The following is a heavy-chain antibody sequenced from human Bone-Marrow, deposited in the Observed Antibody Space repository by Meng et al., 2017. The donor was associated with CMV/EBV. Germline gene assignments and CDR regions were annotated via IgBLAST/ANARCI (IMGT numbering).Heavy chain of an antibody. Sequence: ASVKVSCKASGYTFTGYYMHWVRQAPGQGLEWMGWINPNSGGTNYAQKFQGRVTMTRDTSISTAYMELRSMRSDDTAVYYCARGGIVIVTAANDHWGQGTLVTVSS. D-gene: IGHD2-2*01. CDR1: GYTFTGYY. J-gene: IGHJ4*02. CDR3: ARGGIVIVTAANDH. V-gene: IGHV1-2*02. CDR2: INPNSGGT.